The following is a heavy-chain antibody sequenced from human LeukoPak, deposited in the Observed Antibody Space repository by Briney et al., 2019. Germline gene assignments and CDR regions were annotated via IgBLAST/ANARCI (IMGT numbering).Heavy chain of an antibody. CDR2: IYYSGST. D-gene: IGHD3-10*01. V-gene: IGHV4-39*07. CDR1: GGSISSSSYY. Sequence: PSETLSLTCTVSGGSISSSSYYWGWIRQPPGKGLEWIGSIYYSGSTYYNPSLKSRVTISVDTSKNQFSLKLSSVTAADTAVYYCARVNLEYYYASGRLIKYYYYYMDVWGKGTTVTISS. CDR3: ARVNLEYYYASGRLIKYYYYYMDV. J-gene: IGHJ6*03.